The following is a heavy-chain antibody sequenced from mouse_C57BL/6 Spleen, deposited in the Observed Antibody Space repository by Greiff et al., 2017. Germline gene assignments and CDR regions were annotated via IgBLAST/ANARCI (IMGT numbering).Heavy chain of an antibody. CDR3: ARSPSYYYAMDY. CDR2: IDPSDSET. CDR1: GYTFTSYW. J-gene: IGHJ4*01. V-gene: IGHV1-52*01. Sequence: VQLQQPGAELVRPGSSVKLSCKASGYTFTSYWMHWVKQRPIQGLEWIGNIDPSDSETHYNQKVKDKATVTIDKSSSTAYMQLSSLTSEDSAVYYSARSPSYYYAMDYWGHGTSVTVSS.